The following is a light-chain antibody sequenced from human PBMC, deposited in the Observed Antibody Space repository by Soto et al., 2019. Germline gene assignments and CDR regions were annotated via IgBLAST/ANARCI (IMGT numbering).Light chain of an antibody. V-gene: IGLV2-8*01. J-gene: IGLJ1*01. Sequence: QSALTQPPSASGSPGQSVAISCTGTSSDVAGYDYVSWYQQHPGKAPKLMIYDVSKRPSGVPDRFSGSKSGNTASLTVSGLQAEDEADYYCSSYAGTYIVFGTGTKVTVL. CDR1: SSDVAGYDY. CDR3: SSYAGTYIV. CDR2: DVS.